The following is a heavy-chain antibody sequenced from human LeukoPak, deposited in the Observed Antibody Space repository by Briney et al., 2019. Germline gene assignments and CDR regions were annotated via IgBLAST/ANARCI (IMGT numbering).Heavy chain of an antibody. D-gene: IGHD6-19*01. CDR3: VRDVGWFRFDY. CDR2: IKEDGSAK. CDR1: GFTFSSYA. V-gene: IGHV3-7*03. Sequence: GGSLRLSCAASGFTFSSYAMSWVRQAPGKGLEWVANIKEDGSAKYYMDSVKGRFSISRDNAKNSLSLLMNSLSAEDTAVYYCVRDVGWFRFDYWGQGALVTVSS. J-gene: IGHJ4*02.